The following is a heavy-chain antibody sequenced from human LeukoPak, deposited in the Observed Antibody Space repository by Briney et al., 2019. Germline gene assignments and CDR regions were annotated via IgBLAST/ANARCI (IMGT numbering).Heavy chain of an antibody. J-gene: IGHJ4*02. CDR1: GFTFSSYT. V-gene: IGHV3-21*04. CDR3: AKEEYTSSAIDY. Sequence: GGSLRLSCAASGFTFSSYTMNWVRQGPGKGLEWVSSISTSSSYIHYADSVKGRFTISRDNSKNSLYLQMNSLRYEDTALYYCAKEEYTSSAIDYWGQGTLVTVSS. CDR2: ISTSSSYI. D-gene: IGHD6-6*01.